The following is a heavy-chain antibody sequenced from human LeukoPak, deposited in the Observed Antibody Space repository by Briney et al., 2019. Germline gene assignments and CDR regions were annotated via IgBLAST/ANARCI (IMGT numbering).Heavy chain of an antibody. CDR1: GGSISSSSYY. V-gene: IGHV4-39*01. J-gene: IGHJ6*02. CDR2: IYYSGST. Sequence: SETLSLTCTVSGGSISSSSYYWGWIRQPPGKGLEWLGSIYYSGSTYYNPSLKSRVTISVDTSKNQFSLKLSSVTAADTAVYYCARRVLSYRRVDYGMDVWGQGTTVTVSS. CDR3: ARRVLSYRRVDYGMDV. D-gene: IGHD2/OR15-2a*01.